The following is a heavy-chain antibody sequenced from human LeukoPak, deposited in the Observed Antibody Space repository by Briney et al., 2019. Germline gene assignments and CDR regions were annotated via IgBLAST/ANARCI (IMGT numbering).Heavy chain of an antibody. Sequence: SETLSLTCTVSGGSISCGGYYWSWIRQHPGKGLEWIGYIYYSGSTYYNPSLKSRVTISVDTSKNQFSLKLSSVTAADTAVYYCASGRGKVAIFDYWGQGTLVTVSS. J-gene: IGHJ4*02. CDR2: IYYSGST. V-gene: IGHV4-31*03. CDR1: GGSISCGGYY. D-gene: IGHD1-26*01. CDR3: ASGRGKVAIFDY.